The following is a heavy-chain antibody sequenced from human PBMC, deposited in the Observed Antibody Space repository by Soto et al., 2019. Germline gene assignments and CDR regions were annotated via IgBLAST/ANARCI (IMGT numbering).Heavy chain of an antibody. V-gene: IGHV1-2*04. CDR3: ARAQYSSSYYYFDY. D-gene: IGHD6-6*01. Sequence: GASVKVSCKASGYTFTGYYMHWVRQAPGQGLEWMGWINPNSGGTNYAQKFQGWVTMTRDTSISTAYMELSRLRSDDTAVYYCARAQYSSSYYYFDYWGQGTLVTVSS. J-gene: IGHJ4*02. CDR1: GYTFTGYY. CDR2: INPNSGGT.